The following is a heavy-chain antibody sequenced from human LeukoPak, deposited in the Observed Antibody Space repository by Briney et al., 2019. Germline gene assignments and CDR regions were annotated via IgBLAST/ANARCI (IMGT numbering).Heavy chain of an antibody. J-gene: IGHJ4*01. CDR2: LNPQTGDT. CDR3: ARDFKRVDSSAGWWGADY. D-gene: IGHD6-13*01. CDR1: GYAFSAYY. Sequence: GASVKVSCKASGYAFSAYYMHWVRQAPGQGLEWMGWLNPQTGDTHFAQKFQGRVTFTRDTSISTAYMAMSRLRSDDTAVYYCARDFKRVDSSAGWWGADYWGQGTLVTVSS. V-gene: IGHV1-2*02.